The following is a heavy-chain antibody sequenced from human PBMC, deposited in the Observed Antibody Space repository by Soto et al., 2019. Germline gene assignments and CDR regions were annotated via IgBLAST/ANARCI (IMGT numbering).Heavy chain of an antibody. CDR2: ISGSGGST. CDR3: ARRSSGWYFDY. Sequence: EVQLLESGGGLVQPGGSLRLSCAASGFTFSSYAMSWVRQAPGKGLEWVSAISGSGGSTYYADSVKGRFTFTRYNSKNTLYLQMNSLRAEDTAVYYCARRSSGWYFDYWGQGTLVTVSS. V-gene: IGHV3-23*01. J-gene: IGHJ4*02. CDR1: GFTFSSYA. D-gene: IGHD6-19*01.